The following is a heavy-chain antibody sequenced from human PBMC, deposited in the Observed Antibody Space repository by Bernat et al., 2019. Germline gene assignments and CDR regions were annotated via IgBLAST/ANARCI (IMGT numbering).Heavy chain of an antibody. CDR3: GRLGSKRGYNYGDH. CDR2: IYPDDSET. V-gene: IGHV5-51*01. Sequence: MPGESLKISCQGSGHSFTNYWISWVRQMPGKGLEWMGSIYPDDSETRYSPSFQGQVTFSADKSISTAYLQWRALKASDTAIYYCGRLGSKRGYNYGDHWGQGTLVTVSS. J-gene: IGHJ4*02. D-gene: IGHD5-18*01. CDR1: GHSFTNYW.